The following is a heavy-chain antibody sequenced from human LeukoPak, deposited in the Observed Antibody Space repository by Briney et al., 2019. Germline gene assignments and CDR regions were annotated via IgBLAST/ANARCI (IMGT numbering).Heavy chain of an antibody. V-gene: IGHV3-48*02. CDR2: IGSSSSTR. D-gene: IGHD1-26*01. J-gene: IGHJ6*02. Sequence: GGSLRLSCAASGFTFSSYNMNWVRQAPGKGLEWVSYIGSSSSTRYYADSVKGRFTISRDNAKNSLDLQLNSLRDEGTAVYYCARGVGGSYYGFYYYGMDVWGQGTTVTVSS. CDR1: GFTFSSYN. CDR3: ARGVGGSYYGFYYYGMDV.